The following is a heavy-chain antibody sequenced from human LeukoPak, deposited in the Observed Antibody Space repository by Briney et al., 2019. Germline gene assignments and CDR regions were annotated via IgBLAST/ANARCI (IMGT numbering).Heavy chain of an antibody. CDR3: AKEGRRWLQLGFFDY. Sequence: GGSLRLSCAASGFTFSSYGMHWVRQAPGKGLEWVAVISYDGSNKYYADSVKGRFTISRDNSKNTLYLQMNSLRAEDTAVYYCAKEGRRWLQLGFFDYWGQGTLVTVSS. V-gene: IGHV3-30*18. J-gene: IGHJ4*02. CDR2: ISYDGSNK. CDR1: GFTFSSYG. D-gene: IGHD5-24*01.